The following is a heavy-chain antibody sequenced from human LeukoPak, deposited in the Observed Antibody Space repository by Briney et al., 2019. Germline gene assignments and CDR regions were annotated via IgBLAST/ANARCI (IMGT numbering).Heavy chain of an antibody. CDR3: ARSGVHDDPSAFDI. J-gene: IGHJ3*02. D-gene: IGHD3-10*01. Sequence: TSETLSLTCTVSGGSISSYYWSWIRQPPGKGLEWIGYIYYSGSTNYSPSLKSRVTISVDTSKNQFSLKLSSVTAADTAVYYCARSGVHDDPSAFDIWGQGTMVTVSS. CDR1: GGSISSYY. CDR2: IYYSGST. V-gene: IGHV4-59*01.